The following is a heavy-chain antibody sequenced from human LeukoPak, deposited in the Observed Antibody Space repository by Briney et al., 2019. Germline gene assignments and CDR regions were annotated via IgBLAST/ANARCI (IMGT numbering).Heavy chain of an antibody. CDR1: GFTFSSYG. CDR2: IWYDGSNK. D-gene: IGHD2-15*01. CDR3: ARDSKERGSDY. J-gene: IGHJ4*02. Sequence: GGSLRLSCAASGFTFSSYGMHWVRQAPGKGLEWVAVIWYDGSNKYYADSVKGRFTISRDNSKNTLYLQMNSLRAEDTAVYYCARDSKERGSDYWGQGTLVTVSS. V-gene: IGHV3-33*01.